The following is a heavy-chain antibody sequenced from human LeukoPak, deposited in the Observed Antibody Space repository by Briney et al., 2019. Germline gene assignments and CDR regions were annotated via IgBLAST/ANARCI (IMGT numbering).Heavy chain of an antibody. D-gene: IGHD6-19*01. J-gene: IGHJ5*02. V-gene: IGHV4-39*07. CDR3: VRDVNEGSSGWYGSWFDP. CDR1: GGSISSSSYY. Sequence: SETLSLTCTVSGGSISSSSYYWGWIRQPPGTGLEWIGSIYYSGSTYYKPSLKSRVTISVDTSKNQFSLKLRSVTAADTAVYYCVRDVNEGSSGWYGSWFDPWGQGTLVTVSS. CDR2: IYYSGST.